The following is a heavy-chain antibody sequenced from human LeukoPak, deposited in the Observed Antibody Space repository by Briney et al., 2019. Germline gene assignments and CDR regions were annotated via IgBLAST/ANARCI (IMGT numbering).Heavy chain of an antibody. D-gene: IGHD1-26*01. CDR2: IYYSGST. CDR1: GGSISNSRYY. Sequence: SETLSLTCTVSGGSISNSRYYWGWIRQPPGKGLECIGTIYYSGSTYYNPSLKSRVTISVDTSNNQFSLNLTSVTAADTAVYYCASRRGSYYGRYHYYYMDVWGKGTTVTISS. CDR3: ASRRGSYYGRYHYYYMDV. V-gene: IGHV4-39*07. J-gene: IGHJ6*03.